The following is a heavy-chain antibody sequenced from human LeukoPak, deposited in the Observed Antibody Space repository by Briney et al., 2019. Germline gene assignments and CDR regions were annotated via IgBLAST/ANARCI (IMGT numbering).Heavy chain of an antibody. D-gene: IGHD5-12*01. J-gene: IGHJ4*02. CDR3: ARGLRWDSGNDWGPEH. V-gene: IGHV4-4*07. CDR2: LFTGGNA. Sequence: SETLSLTCGVSGDSMNGYYWIWIRQTAGKGLEWIGRLFTGGNAECNPSLKSRVTMSVETSKSQFSLKLTSVTAADTAIYYCARGLRWDSGNDWGPEHWGQGVLVTVSS. CDR1: GDSMNGYY.